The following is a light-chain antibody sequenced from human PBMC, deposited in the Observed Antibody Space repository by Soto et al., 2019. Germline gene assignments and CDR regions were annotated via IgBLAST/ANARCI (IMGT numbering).Light chain of an antibody. CDR1: QSVSSD. J-gene: IGKJ4*01. V-gene: IGKV3-11*01. CDR3: QQRTNWPLT. CDR2: DAS. Sequence: EIVLTQSPATLYLSPGERVTLSCRASQSVSSDLAWYQQKPGQAPRLLIYDASNRATGIPARFSGSGSGTDFTLTISSLEPEDFAVYYCQQRTNWPLTFGGGTKVEIK.